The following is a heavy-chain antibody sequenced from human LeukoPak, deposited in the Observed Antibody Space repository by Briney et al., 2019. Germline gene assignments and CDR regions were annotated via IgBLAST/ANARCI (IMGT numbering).Heavy chain of an antibody. J-gene: IGHJ4*02. CDR1: GGSVSSYY. Sequence: SETLSLTCTVSGGSVSSYYWSWIRQPPGKGLEWIGYIYYSGTTNYNPSLKSRVTISVDTSKNQFSLNLSSVTAADTAVYYCARDWKGRSSYFDYWGQGTLVTVSS. CDR3: ARDWKGRSSYFDY. V-gene: IGHV4-59*02. CDR2: IYYSGTT. D-gene: IGHD3-10*01.